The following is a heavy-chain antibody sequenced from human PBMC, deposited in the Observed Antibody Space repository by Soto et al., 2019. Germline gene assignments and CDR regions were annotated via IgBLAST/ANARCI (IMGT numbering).Heavy chain of an antibody. CDR2: IYHSGST. Sequence: QVQLQESGPGLVKPSQTLSLTCTVSGGSINIGGFYWSWVRQHPGKGLEWSGYIYHSGSTYYNPSLRSRVTISEDTSKNQFSLKLSSVTAADTAVYYCARRGFSYGGGYFDLWGRGTLVTVSS. D-gene: IGHD5-18*01. CDR3: ARRGFSYGGGYFDL. CDR1: GGSINIGGFY. V-gene: IGHV4-31*03. J-gene: IGHJ2*01.